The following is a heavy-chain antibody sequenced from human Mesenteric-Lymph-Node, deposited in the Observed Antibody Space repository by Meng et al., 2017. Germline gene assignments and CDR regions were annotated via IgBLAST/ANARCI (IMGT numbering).Heavy chain of an antibody. CDR2: IKQDGSEK. J-gene: IGHJ4*02. Sequence: GESLKISCAASGFTFSSYWMSWVRQAPGKGLEWVANIKQDGSEKYYVDSVKGRFTISRDNAKNSLYLQMNSLRAEDTAVYYCARVGPLSGWSRSYYFDYWGQGTLVTVSS. CDR1: GFTFSSYW. CDR3: ARVGPLSGWSRSYYFDY. D-gene: IGHD6-19*01. V-gene: IGHV3-7*01.